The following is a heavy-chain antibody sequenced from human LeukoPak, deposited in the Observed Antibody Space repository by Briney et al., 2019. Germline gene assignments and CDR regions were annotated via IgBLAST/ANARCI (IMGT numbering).Heavy chain of an antibody. D-gene: IGHD2-2*01. J-gene: IGHJ6*02. CDR3: ALSSIHKDYYFGMDV. V-gene: IGHV3-7*03. CDR2: IKQDGSEK. Sequence: GGSLRLSCAASGFTFSSYWMSWVRQAPGKGLEWVANIKQDGSEKYYVDSVKGRFTISRDNAKNSLYLQMNSLRDDDTAVYHCALSSIHKDYYFGMDVWGQGTTVTVSS. CDR1: GFTFSSYW.